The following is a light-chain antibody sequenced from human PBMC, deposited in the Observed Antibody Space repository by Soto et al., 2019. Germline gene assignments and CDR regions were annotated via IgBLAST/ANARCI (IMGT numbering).Light chain of an antibody. J-gene: IGKJ4*01. Sequence: DIQMTQSPSTLSASVGDRVTITCRASQSISSWLAWYQQKPGKAPKLLIYDASSLESGVPSRFSGSGSGTNFTLTISSLQPEDFATYYCQQTYSTSTFGGGTKVDIK. CDR2: DAS. V-gene: IGKV1-5*01. CDR3: QQTYSTST. CDR1: QSISSW.